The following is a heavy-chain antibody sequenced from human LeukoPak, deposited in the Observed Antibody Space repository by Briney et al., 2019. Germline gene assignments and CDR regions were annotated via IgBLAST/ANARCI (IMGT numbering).Heavy chain of an antibody. V-gene: IGHV3-23*01. CDR2: ISGSGGYT. CDR1: RFTFSSYA. Sequence: GGSLRLSCAASRFTFSSYAMNWVRQAPGKGLEWVSAISGSGGYTYYADSMKGRFTISRDNSKNTLYLQMNSLRAEDTAVYYCAREYSSGFGNAFDIWGQGTMVTVSS. J-gene: IGHJ3*02. D-gene: IGHD6-19*01. CDR3: AREYSSGFGNAFDI.